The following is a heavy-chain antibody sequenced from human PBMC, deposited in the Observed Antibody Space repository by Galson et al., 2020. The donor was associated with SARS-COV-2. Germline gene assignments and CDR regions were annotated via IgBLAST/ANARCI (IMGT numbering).Heavy chain of an antibody. D-gene: IGHD3-10*01. CDR1: GYSFTSYC. CDR3: ARLTYYYGLGSYYRGGMDV. J-gene: IGHJ6*02. Sequence: GESLKISCKVSGYSFTSYCIVCVRQMPGKGLEWMGIIYPGDSDTRYSPSFQGQVTISADKSISTAYLQWSSLKASDTAMYYCARLTYYYGLGSYYRGGMDVWGQGTTVTVSS. CDR2: IYPGDSDT. V-gene: IGHV5-51*01.